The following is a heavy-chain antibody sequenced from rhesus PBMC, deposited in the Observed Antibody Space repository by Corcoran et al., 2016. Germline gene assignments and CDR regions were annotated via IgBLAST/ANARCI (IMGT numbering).Heavy chain of an antibody. CDR2: IYGSSTST. CDR3: AGTGVINTDFDY. J-gene: IGHJ4*01. V-gene: IGHV4S10*01. CDR1: GGSISDSYR. D-gene: IGHD3-34*01. Sequence: QVQLQESGPGVVKPSETLSLPCAVSGGSISDSYRWSWIRQPPGKGLEWIGYIYGSSTSTNYNPSLKSRVTISKDTSKNQFSLKLSSVTAADTAVYYCAGTGVINTDFDYWGQGVLVTVSS.